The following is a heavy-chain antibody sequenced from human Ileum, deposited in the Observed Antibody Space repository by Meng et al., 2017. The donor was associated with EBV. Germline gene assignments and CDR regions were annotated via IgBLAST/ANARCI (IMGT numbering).Heavy chain of an antibody. CDR1: GHTFTNY. D-gene: IGHD5-18*01. V-gene: IGHV1-46*01. Sequence: QVHVGQSGAWVKRPGPSVKVACKASGHTFTNYWVRQAPGQGLEWMGVINPSDGSTSYSQKFQGRVTLTRDTSTSTVYVQLSSRTSQDTAVYYCARGPRGYSYGERTDGFDYWGQGTLVTVSS. CDR3: ARGPRGYSYGERTDGFDY. J-gene: IGHJ4*02. CDR2: INPSDGST.